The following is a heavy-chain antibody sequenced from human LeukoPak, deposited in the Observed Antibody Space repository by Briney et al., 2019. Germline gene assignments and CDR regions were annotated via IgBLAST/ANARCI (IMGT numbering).Heavy chain of an antibody. CDR1: GVSISSYY. D-gene: IGHD6-19*01. CDR2: IHTSGST. Sequence: SETLSLTCTVSGVSISSYYWSWIRQPAGKGLEWIGRIHTSGSTSYNPSLKSRVTMSVDTSKNQFSLKLSSVTAADTAVYYCARANSGWSINFDYWDQGTLVTVSS. J-gene: IGHJ4*02. CDR3: ARANSGWSINFDY. V-gene: IGHV4-4*07.